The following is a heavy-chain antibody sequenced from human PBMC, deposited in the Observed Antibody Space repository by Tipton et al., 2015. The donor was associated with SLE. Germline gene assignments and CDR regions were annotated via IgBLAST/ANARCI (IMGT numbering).Heavy chain of an antibody. CDR2: ISGSGRTT. J-gene: IGHJ2*01. CDR1: GFTFSAYA. D-gene: IGHD3-10*01. Sequence: SLRLSCAASGFTFSAYAMHWVRQAPGKGLEWVSAISGSGRTTYYADSVKGRFTISRDNSKNTLYLQMNSLRAEDTAVYYCARDGFREIDWYFDLWGRGTLVTVSS. V-gene: IGHV3-23*01. CDR3: ARDGFREIDWYFDL.